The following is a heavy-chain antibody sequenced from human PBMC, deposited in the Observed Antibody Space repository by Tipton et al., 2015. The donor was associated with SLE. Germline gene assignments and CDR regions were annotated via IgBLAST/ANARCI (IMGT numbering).Heavy chain of an antibody. CDR1: GGSIRSYY. J-gene: IGHJ2*01. CDR2: IYYSGST. D-gene: IGHD2-8*01. Sequence: TLSLTCPVFGGSIRSYYWVWCRQPAGQGLEWTGSIYYSGSTYYNPSLKSRVTISVDTSKNQFSLKLRSVTAADTAVYYCASPMLSNWYFDFLGRGTLVTVSS. CDR3: ASPMLSNWYFDF. V-gene: IGHV4-59*05.